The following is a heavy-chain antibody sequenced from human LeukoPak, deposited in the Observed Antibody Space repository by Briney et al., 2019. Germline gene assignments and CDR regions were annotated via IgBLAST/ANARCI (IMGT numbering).Heavy chain of an antibody. CDR1: GFTFSSYA. Sequence: PGGSLRLSCAASGFTFSSYAMHWVRQAPGKGLEWVAVISYDGSNKYYADSVKGRFTISRDNSKNTLYLQMNSLRVEDTAVYYCARRDYFDYWGQGTLVTVSS. CDR3: ARRDYFDY. J-gene: IGHJ4*02. V-gene: IGHV3-30*04. CDR2: ISYDGSNK.